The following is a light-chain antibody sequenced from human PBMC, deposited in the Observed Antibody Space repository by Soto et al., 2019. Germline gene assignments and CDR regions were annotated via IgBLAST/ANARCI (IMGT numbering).Light chain of an antibody. CDR2: TAS. J-gene: IGKJ1*01. Sequence: DIQMTQSPSTLSASVGDRVTITCRASQSVSSWLAWYQQKPGKAPTLLIHTASTLQSGVPSRFSGSGSGTDFTLIISSLQPDDFAVYYCQQYNNWPPVAFGQGTKVEIK. CDR3: QQYNNWPPVA. CDR1: QSVSSW. V-gene: IGKV1-5*03.